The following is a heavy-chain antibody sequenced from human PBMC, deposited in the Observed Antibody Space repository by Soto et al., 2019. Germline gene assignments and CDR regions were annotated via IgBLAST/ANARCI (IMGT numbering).Heavy chain of an antibody. CDR3: AGEVGGTTMVYYYYGMDV. Sequence: QVQLVQSGAEVKKPGSSVKVSCKASGGTFSSYAISWVRQAPGQGLEWMGGIIPIFGTANYAQKFQGRVIMTAADYTTSAYYMVLSLRTEEKAVVYCAGEVGGTTMVYYYYGMDVWGQGTTVTVSS. D-gene: IGHD3-10*01. CDR2: IIPIFGTA. J-gene: IGHJ6*02. CDR1: GGTFSSYA. V-gene: IGHV1-69*01.